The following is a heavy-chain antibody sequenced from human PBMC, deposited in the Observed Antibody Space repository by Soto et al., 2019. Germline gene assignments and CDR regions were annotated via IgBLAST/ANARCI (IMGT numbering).Heavy chain of an antibody. CDR3: AGPWTKQ. D-gene: IGHD2-8*01. V-gene: IGHV1-8*01. Sequence: QVQLVQSGAEVKKPGASVKVSCKASGYTFTSYNINWVRQATGQGLEWMGWMNPNSGNTGYAQKFQGRGTMTRDTSISTAYMALSSLRSEYTAVYYCAGPWTKQWGQGTLVTVSS. CDR1: GYTFTSYN. J-gene: IGHJ4*02. CDR2: MNPNSGNT.